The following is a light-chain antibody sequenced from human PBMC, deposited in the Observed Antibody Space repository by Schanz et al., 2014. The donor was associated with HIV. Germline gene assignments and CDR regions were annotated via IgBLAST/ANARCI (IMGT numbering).Light chain of an antibody. CDR3: ATWDDSLNGVV. CDR2: RND. Sequence: QSVLTQPPSASGTPGQRVTISCSGSSPNIGTNAVNWYQQLPGTAPTLLIYRNDQRPSGVPDRFSGSKSGTSASLAISGLRSDDEAHYYCATWDDSLNGVVFGGGTKLTVL. CDR1: SPNIGTNA. V-gene: IGLV1-44*01. J-gene: IGLJ2*01.